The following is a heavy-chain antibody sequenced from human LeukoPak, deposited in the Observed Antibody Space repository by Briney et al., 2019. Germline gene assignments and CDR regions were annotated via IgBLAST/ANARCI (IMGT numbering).Heavy chain of an antibody. CDR3: ASLDILIAYIFSS. Sequence: SETLSLTCTVSGDSISSNPNYWGWVRQPPGKGLEWIGTMYGSGSTYYNPSLRSRVTISVDTSKNRFSLKLNSVTAADTAVYYCASLDILIAYIFSSWGQGILATVSS. CDR2: MYGSGST. J-gene: IGHJ5*02. V-gene: IGHV4-39*01. CDR1: GDSISSNPNY. D-gene: IGHD3-9*01.